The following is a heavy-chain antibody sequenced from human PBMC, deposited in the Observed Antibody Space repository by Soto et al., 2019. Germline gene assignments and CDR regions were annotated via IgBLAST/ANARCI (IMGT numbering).Heavy chain of an antibody. CDR1: RYTFTAYV. Sequence: QVQLVQSGAEVKDPWASVKVSCKASRYTFTAYVIHWVRQAPGQGLEWMGWINPNNGDTNFAQKFQGRLTLTRDTSINTAYMDLSSMTYDDTAVYYCARESYNWHYDYWGQGSLVTVSS. CDR2: INPNNGDT. J-gene: IGHJ4*02. CDR3: ARESYNWHYDY. V-gene: IGHV1-2*02. D-gene: IGHD1-20*01.